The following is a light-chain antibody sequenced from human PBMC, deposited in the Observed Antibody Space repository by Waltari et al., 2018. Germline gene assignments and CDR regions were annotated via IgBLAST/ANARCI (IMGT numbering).Light chain of an antibody. CDR1: NIGRKS. Sequence: SYKLTQPPSLSVAPGKTARITCGGNNIGRKSGPWYQQKPGQAPVLVVYDDSDRPSGIPERFSGSNSGNTATLTISRVEAGDEADYYCQVWDSSSDHVVFGGGTKLTVL. CDR3: QVWDSSSDHVV. CDR2: DDS. J-gene: IGLJ2*01. V-gene: IGLV3-21*03.